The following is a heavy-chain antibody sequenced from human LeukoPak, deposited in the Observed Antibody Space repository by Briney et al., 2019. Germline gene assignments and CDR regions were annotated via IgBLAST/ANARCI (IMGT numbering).Heavy chain of an antibody. V-gene: IGHV3-74*01. D-gene: IGHD5-18*01. Sequence: GGSLRLSCAASGFTFSSYWMHWVRQAPGKGMVWVSRINSDGSSTSYADSVKGRFTISRDNAKNTLYLQMNSLRAEDTAVYYCARDYSYGKKRYWYFDLWGRGTLVTVSS. J-gene: IGHJ2*01. CDR3: ARDYSYGKKRYWYFDL. CDR1: GFTFSSYW. CDR2: INSDGSST.